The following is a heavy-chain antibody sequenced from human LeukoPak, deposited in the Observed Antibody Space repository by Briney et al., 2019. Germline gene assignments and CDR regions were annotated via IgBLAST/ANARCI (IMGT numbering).Heavy chain of an antibody. D-gene: IGHD5-18*01. CDR2: ISGSGGST. CDR3: AKKRTGYSYGEAYFDY. V-gene: IGHV3-23*01. CDR1: GFTFSSYA. J-gene: IGHJ4*02. Sequence: PGGSLRLSCAASGFTFSSYAMSWVRQAPGKGLEWVSAISGSGGSTYYADSVKGRFTISRDNSKNTLYLQMNSLRAEDTAAYYCAKKRTGYSYGEAYFDYWGQGTLVTVSS.